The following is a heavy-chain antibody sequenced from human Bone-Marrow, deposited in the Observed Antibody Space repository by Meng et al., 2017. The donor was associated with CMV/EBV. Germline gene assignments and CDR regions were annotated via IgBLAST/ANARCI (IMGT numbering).Heavy chain of an antibody. D-gene: IGHD4-17*01. CDR2: IHYRGTT. CDR1: GGSISSYY. V-gene: IGHV4-59*01. Sequence: SETLSLTCTVSGGSISSYYWSWIRQPPGKGLEWIGYIHYRGTTNYNPSLRSRVTISIDTSKNQFSLKLSSVTAAGTAVYYCARTYGKAFDIWGQGTMVTVSS. J-gene: IGHJ3*02. CDR3: ARTYGKAFDI.